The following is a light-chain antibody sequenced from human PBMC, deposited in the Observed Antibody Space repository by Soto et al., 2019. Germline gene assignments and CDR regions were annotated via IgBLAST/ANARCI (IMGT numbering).Light chain of an antibody. Sequence: DIKMTQSPSSLSASVGDRVTITCRASQGISNYLAWYQQIPGKVPKLLISAASTLQSGVPSRFSGSGSGTDFTLTISRLQPEDVATYYCQKYTNVPTFGGGTKVEIK. CDR1: QGISNY. CDR3: QKYTNVPT. J-gene: IGKJ4*01. CDR2: AAS. V-gene: IGKV1-27*01.